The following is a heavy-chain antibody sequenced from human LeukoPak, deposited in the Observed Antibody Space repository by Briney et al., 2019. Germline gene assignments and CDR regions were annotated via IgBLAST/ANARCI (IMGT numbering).Heavy chain of an antibody. Sequence: GGSLRLSCAVSGITLSNYAMSWVRQAPGKGLEWVAGISGSGGGTHYADSVKGRFTISRDNAKNTQNLQMKNLRAGDTAVYFCAKRGVAIRVILVGFHKEAYYFDSWGQGALVTVSS. D-gene: IGHD3-22*01. CDR2: ISGSGGGT. CDR1: GITLSNYA. V-gene: IGHV3-23*01. J-gene: IGHJ4*02. CDR3: AKRGVAIRVILVGFHKEAYYFDS.